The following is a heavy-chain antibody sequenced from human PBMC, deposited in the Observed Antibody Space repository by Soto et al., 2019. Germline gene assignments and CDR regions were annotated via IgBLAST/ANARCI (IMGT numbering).Heavy chain of an antibody. Sequence: QVQLVQSGAEVKKPGASVKVSCKASGYTFTSYYVHWVRQAPGQGLEWMGIINPSGGSTSYAPKFQGRVTMTRDTCTSTVYMELSSLSSEDTAVYYCARVKQVIAVAGQFQSLDYWGQGTLVTVSS. V-gene: IGHV1-46*03. CDR1: GYTFTSYY. D-gene: IGHD6-19*01. CDR2: INPSGGST. CDR3: ARVKQVIAVAGQFQSLDY. J-gene: IGHJ4*02.